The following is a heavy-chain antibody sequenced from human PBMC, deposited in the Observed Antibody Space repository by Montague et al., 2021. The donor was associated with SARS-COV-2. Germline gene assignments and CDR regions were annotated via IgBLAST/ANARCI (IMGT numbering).Heavy chain of an antibody. CDR3: ARDVYYDILTGYYNY. CDR1: GFTFSSYS. CDR2: ISSSSSYI. D-gene: IGHD3-9*01. Sequence: SLRLSCAASGFTFSSYSMNWVRQAPGKGLEWVSSISSSSSYIYYADSVKGRFTISRDNAKNSLYLQMNGLRAEDTAVYYCARDVYYDILTGYYNYWGQGTLVTVSS. J-gene: IGHJ4*02. V-gene: IGHV3-21*01.